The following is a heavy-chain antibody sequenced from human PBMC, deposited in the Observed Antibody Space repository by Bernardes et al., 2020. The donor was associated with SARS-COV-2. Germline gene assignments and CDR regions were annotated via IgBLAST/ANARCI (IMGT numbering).Heavy chain of an antibody. D-gene: IGHD3-22*01. Sequence: GGSLRLSCAASGFTFSTFSMNWVRQAPGKGPEWVSSISSSSNTIYYADSVKGRFTISRDNAKNSLYLEMNSLRVEDTAVYHCAATPGDSSGESVNGYFDYWGQGTLVTVSS. V-gene: IGHV3-21*01. CDR2: ISSSSNTI. J-gene: IGHJ4*02. CDR3: AATPGDSSGESVNGYFDY. CDR1: GFTFSTFS.